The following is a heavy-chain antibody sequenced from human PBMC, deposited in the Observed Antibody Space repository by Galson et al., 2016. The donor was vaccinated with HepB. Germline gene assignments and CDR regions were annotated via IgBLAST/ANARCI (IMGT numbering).Heavy chain of an antibody. D-gene: IGHD4-23*01. CDR2: ISGSGSNT. CDR3: ARAQTTVVTYIDY. V-gene: IGHV3-23*01. CDR1: GFTFSSYA. J-gene: IGHJ4*02. Sequence: SLRLSCAASGFTFSSYAISWVRQAPGKGLEWVSAISGSGSNTYYADSVKGRFAISRDNAKNSLYLQMNSLRAEDTAVYYCARAQTTVVTYIDYWGQGTLVTVSS.